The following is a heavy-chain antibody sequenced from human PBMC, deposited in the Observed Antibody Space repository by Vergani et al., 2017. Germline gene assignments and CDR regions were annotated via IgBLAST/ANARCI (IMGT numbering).Heavy chain of an antibody. D-gene: IGHD3-3*01. CDR1: GFTFSNSA. Sequence: EVQLLESGGGLVQSGGSLRLSCAASGFTFSNSAVSWVRQAPGRGLAWVSSISGPGLSTYYADSVKGRFSISRDNAKNSLYLQMNSLRAEDTALYYCARPRTIFGVDHYFDYWGQGTLVTVSS. J-gene: IGHJ4*02. CDR3: ARPRTIFGVDHYFDY. V-gene: IGHV3-23*01. CDR2: ISGPGLST.